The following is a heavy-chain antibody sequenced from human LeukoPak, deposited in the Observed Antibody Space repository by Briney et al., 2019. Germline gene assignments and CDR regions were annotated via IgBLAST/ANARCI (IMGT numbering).Heavy chain of an antibody. V-gene: IGHV3-21*01. CDR1: GFTFSSYS. D-gene: IGHD1-26*01. J-gene: IGHJ4*02. CDR3: ARVGANNPDY. CDR2: ISSSSSYI. Sequence: GGSLRLSCAASGFTFSSYSTNWVRQAPGKGLEWVSSISSSSSYIYYADSVKGRFTISRDNAKNSLYLQMNSLRAEDTAVYYCARVGANNPDYWGQGTLVTVSS.